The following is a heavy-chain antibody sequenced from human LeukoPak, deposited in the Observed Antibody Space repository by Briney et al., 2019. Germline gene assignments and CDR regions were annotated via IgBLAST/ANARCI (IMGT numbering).Heavy chain of an antibody. Sequence: PGGSLRLSCAASGFTFSSYGMHWVRQAPGKGLEWVAVISYDGSNKYYADSVKGRFTISRDNSKNTLYLQMNSLRAEDTAVYYCAKARSRVVPAAADYWGQGILVTVSS. V-gene: IGHV3-30*18. CDR3: AKARSRVVPAAADY. D-gene: IGHD2-2*01. J-gene: IGHJ4*02. CDR1: GFTFSSYG. CDR2: ISYDGSNK.